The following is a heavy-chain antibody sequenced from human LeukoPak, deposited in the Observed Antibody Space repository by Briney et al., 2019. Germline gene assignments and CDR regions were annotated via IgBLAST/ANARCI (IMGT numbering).Heavy chain of an antibody. Sequence: ASVKVSCKASGYTFTINHIHWVRQAPGQGLEWMGVINPSGDSTTYAQNFQGRVTMTRDTSTSTVYMELRSLRSEDTAIYYCAKLATSDTGETYWGQGTLVTVSS. D-gene: IGHD3-16*01. CDR3: AKLATSDTGETY. CDR2: INPSGDST. CDR1: GYTFTINH. V-gene: IGHV1-46*01. J-gene: IGHJ4*02.